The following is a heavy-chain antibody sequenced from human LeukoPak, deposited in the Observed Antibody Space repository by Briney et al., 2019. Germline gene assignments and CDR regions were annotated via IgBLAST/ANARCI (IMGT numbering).Heavy chain of an antibody. V-gene: IGHV3-48*01. CDR3: ARDLDGNSIWYFYL. CDR2: ISSSCSTI. D-gene: IGHD4-23*01. CDR1: GFTLSSYS. J-gene: IGHJ2*01. Sequence: PGGSLSLSCAASGFTLSSYSMNWVRQAPGKGREWVSYISSSCSTIYYADSVKGRFTISRDNPKNSLYLQMNSLRAEDTAVYYCARDLDGNSIWYFYLWGRGTLVTVSS.